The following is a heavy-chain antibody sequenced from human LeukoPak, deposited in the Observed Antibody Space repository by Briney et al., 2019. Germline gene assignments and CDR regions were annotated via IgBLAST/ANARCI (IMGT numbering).Heavy chain of an antibody. CDR2: INWNGGST. Sequence: GGSLRLSCTASRFTFSNYGMHWVRQAPGKGLEWVSGINWNGGSTGYADSVKGRFTISRDNAKNSLYLQMNSLRAEDTALYYCARNGVVPAAYYYMDVWGKGTTVTVSS. V-gene: IGHV3-20*04. J-gene: IGHJ6*03. D-gene: IGHD2-2*01. CDR1: RFTFSNYG. CDR3: ARNGVVPAAYYYMDV.